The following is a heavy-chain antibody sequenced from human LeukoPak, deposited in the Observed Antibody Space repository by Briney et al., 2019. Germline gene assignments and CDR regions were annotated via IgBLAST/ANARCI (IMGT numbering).Heavy chain of an antibody. D-gene: IGHD3-10*01. Sequence: GGSLRLSCAASGFTFSSYSMNWVRQAPGKGLEWISYISSSSSTTYYADSVKGRFTISRDNAKNSLYLQMNSLRAEDTAVYYCARDMLGSYYYGSGSRDYGMDVWGQGTTVTVSS. V-gene: IGHV3-48*01. J-gene: IGHJ6*02. CDR1: GFTFSSYS. CDR2: ISSSSSTT. CDR3: ARDMLGSYYYGSGSRDYGMDV.